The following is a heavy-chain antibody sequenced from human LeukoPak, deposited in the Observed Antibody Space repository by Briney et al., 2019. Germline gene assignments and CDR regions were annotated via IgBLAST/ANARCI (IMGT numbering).Heavy chain of an antibody. Sequence: PGGSLRLSCAASGFTFSSYSMNWVRQAPGKGLEWVSYISSSSSTIYYADSVKGRFTISRDNAKNSLYLQMNSLRAEDTAVYYCAKTTWPAYFDYWGQGTLVTVSS. V-gene: IGHV3-48*01. D-gene: IGHD4-17*01. CDR1: GFTFSSYS. J-gene: IGHJ4*02. CDR2: ISSSSSTI. CDR3: AKTTWPAYFDY.